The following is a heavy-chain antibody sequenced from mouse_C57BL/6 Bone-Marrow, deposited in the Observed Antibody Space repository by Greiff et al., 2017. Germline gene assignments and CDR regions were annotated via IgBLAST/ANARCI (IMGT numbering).Heavy chain of an antibody. V-gene: IGHV1-26*01. D-gene: IGHD1-1*01. CDR3: ARYYYGPDY. J-gene: IGHJ2*01. Sequence: EVQLQQSGPELVKPGASVKISCKASGYTFTDYYMNWVKQSHGKSLEWIGDINPNNGGTSYNQKFKGKATLTVDKSSSTAYMELRSLTSEDSAVYYCARYYYGPDYWGQGTTLTVSS. CDR2: INPNNGGT. CDR1: GYTFTDYY.